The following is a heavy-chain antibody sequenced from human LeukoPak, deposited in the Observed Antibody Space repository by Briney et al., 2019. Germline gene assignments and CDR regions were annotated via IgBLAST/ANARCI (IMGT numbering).Heavy chain of an antibody. V-gene: IGHV1-2*02. Sequence: ASVKVSCKASGYTFTGYYMHWVRQAPGQGLEWMGWINPNSGGTNYAQKFQGRVTMTRDTSISTAYMELSRLRSDDTAVYYCARGITTIVVAAGLDYWGQGTLVTVSS. J-gene: IGHJ4*02. CDR2: INPNSGGT. D-gene: IGHD3-22*01. CDR3: ARGITTIVVAAGLDY. CDR1: GYTFTGYY.